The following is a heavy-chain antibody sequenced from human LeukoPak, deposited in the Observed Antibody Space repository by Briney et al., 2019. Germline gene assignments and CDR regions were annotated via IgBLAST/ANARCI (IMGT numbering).Heavy chain of an antibody. CDR2: ISSSGSTI. D-gene: IGHD3-22*01. V-gene: IGHV3-11*04. Sequence: PGGSLRLSCAASGFTFSDYYMSWIRQAPGKGLEWVSYISSSGSTIYYADSVKGRFTISRDNAKNSLYLQMNSLRAEGTAVYYCAYYDSSGYYYGPFDYWGQGTLVTVSS. CDR3: AYYDSSGYYYGPFDY. CDR1: GFTFSDYY. J-gene: IGHJ4*02.